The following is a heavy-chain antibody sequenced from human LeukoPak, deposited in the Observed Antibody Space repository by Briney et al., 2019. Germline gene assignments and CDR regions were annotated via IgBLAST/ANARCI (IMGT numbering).Heavy chain of an antibody. Sequence: GGSLRLSCAASGFTFSSYGMHWVRQAPGKGLEWVAVISYDGSNKYYADSVKGRFTISRDNSKNTLYLQMNSLRAEDTGVYYCAKSSSGWYQDDAFDIWGQGTMVTVSS. J-gene: IGHJ3*02. D-gene: IGHD6-19*01. CDR2: ISYDGSNK. V-gene: IGHV3-30*18. CDR3: AKSSSGWYQDDAFDI. CDR1: GFTFSSYG.